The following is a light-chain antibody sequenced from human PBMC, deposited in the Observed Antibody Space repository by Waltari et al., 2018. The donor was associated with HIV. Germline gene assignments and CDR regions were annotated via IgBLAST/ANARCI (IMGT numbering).Light chain of an antibody. V-gene: IGKV1-9*01. Sequence: DIQLTQSPSFLSASVGHRVTITCRASQGIGSYFAWYQQKPGKAPKLLIYAASTLQSGVPSRFSGSGSGTEFTLTISSLQPEDFATYYCQQLNSYPRYTFGQGTKLEIK. J-gene: IGKJ2*01. CDR3: QQLNSYPRYT. CDR1: QGIGSY. CDR2: AAS.